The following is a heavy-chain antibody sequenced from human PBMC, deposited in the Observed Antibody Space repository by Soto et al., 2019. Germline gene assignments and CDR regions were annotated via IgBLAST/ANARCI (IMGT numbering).Heavy chain of an antibody. V-gene: IGHV1-18*01. J-gene: IGHJ5*02. CDR1: GYTFTSYG. CDR3: ARVMVGASEYNWFDP. D-gene: IGHD1-26*01. CDR2: ISAYNGNT. Sequence: ASVKVSFKASGYTFTSYGISWVRQAPGQGLEWMGWISAYNGNTNYAQKLQGRVTMTTDTSTSTAYMELRSLRSDDTAVYYCARVMVGASEYNWFDPWGQGTLVTVSS.